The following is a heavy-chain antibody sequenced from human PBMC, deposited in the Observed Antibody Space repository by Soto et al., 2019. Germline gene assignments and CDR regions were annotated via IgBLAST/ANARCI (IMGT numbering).Heavy chain of an antibody. CDR1: GFTFSSYW. J-gene: IGHJ6*02. Sequence: GGSLRLSCAASGFTFSSYWMHWVRQAPGKGLVWVSRINSDGSSTSYADSVKGRFTISRDNAKNTLYLQMNSLRAEDTAVYYGAAEQLPYYYYYGMDVWGQGTTVTVSS. V-gene: IGHV3-74*01. CDR3: AAEQLPYYYYYGMDV. CDR2: INSDGSST. D-gene: IGHD6-6*01.